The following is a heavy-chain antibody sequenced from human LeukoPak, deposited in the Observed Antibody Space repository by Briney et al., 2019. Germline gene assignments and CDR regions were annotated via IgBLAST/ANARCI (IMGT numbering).Heavy chain of an antibody. J-gene: IGHJ4*02. CDR1: GFTFSSYA. CDR3: ATELWFGDY. Sequence: PGGSLRLSCAASGFTFSSYAMHWVRQAPGKGLEYVSAISSNGGSTYYANSVKCRFTISRDNSKNTLYLQMGSLRAEDMAVYYCATELWFGDYWGQGTLVTVSS. V-gene: IGHV3-64*01. D-gene: IGHD3-10*01. CDR2: ISSNGGST.